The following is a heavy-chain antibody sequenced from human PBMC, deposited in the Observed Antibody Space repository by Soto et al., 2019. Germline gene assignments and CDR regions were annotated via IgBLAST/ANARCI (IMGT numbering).Heavy chain of an antibody. Sequence: SQTLSLTCAISGDSVSSNSAAWNWIRQSPSRGLEWLGRTYYRSKWYNDYAVSVKSRITINPDTSKNQFSLQLSSVTPEDTAVYYCARDGANDYSTSYYYYGMDVWGQGTTVTVSS. CDR1: GDSVSSNSAA. CDR3: ARDGANDYSTSYYYYGMDV. D-gene: IGHD4-4*01. J-gene: IGHJ6*02. V-gene: IGHV6-1*01. CDR2: TYYRSKWYN.